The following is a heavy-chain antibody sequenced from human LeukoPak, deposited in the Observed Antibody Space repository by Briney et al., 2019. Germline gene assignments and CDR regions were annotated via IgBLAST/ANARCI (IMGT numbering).Heavy chain of an antibody. Sequence: GGSLRLSCAASGFTFSSYAMSWVRQAPGKGLEWVSAISGSGGSTYYADSVKGRFTVSRDNSKNTLYLQMNSLRAEDTAVYYCAKVAYQLLLSQGFDPWGQGTLVTVSS. J-gene: IGHJ5*02. V-gene: IGHV3-23*01. CDR1: GFTFSSYA. D-gene: IGHD2-2*01. CDR2: ISGSGGST. CDR3: AKVAYQLLLSQGFDP.